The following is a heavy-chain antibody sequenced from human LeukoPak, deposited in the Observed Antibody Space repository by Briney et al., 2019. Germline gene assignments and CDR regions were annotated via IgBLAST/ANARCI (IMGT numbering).Heavy chain of an antibody. CDR2: ISWNSGSI. D-gene: IGHD6-19*01. J-gene: IGHJ3*02. CDR3: AKSESTSWPIDAFDM. Sequence: PGGSLRLSCAASGFTFDDYAMHWVRQAPGKGLEWVSGISWNSGSIGYADSVKGRFTISRDNAKNSLYLQMNSLRAEDMALYYCAKSESTSWPIDAFDMGGQGTMVTVSS. V-gene: IGHV3-9*03. CDR1: GFTFDDYA.